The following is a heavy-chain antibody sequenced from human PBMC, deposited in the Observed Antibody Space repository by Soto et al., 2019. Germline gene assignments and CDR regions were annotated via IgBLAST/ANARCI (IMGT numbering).Heavy chain of an antibody. CDR3: ATLIYMTTVTTTDWFDP. J-gene: IGHJ5*02. Sequence: ASVKVSCKVSGYTLTELSMHWVRQAPGKGLEWMGGFDPEDGETIYAQKFQGRVTMTEDTSTDTAYMELSSLRSEDTAGYYCATLIYMTTVTTTDWFDPWGQGTLVTVSS. D-gene: IGHD4-17*01. V-gene: IGHV1-24*01. CDR2: FDPEDGET. CDR1: GYTLTELS.